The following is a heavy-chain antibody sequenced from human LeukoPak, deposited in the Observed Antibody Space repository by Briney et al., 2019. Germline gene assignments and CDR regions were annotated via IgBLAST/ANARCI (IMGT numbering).Heavy chain of an antibody. V-gene: IGHV4-39*01. Sequence: PSETLSLTCTVSGGSISSSSYYWGWIRQPPGKGLEWIGSIYYSGSTYYNPSLKSRVTISVDTSKNQFSLKLSSVTAADTAVYYCACYDFWSAERGLDYWGQGTLVTVSS. J-gene: IGHJ4*02. D-gene: IGHD3-3*01. CDR1: GGSISSSSYY. CDR2: IYYSGST. CDR3: ACYDFWSAERGLDY.